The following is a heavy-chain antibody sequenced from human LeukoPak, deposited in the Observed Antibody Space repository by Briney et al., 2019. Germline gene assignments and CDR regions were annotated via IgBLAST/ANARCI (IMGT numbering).Heavy chain of an antibody. CDR2: ISYSGNT. CDR3: ARDSYTGAHFEDTFDI. J-gene: IGHJ3*02. CDR1: GDSINNYY. V-gene: IGHV4-59*01. D-gene: IGHD3-16*01. Sequence: SETLSLTCTVSGDSINNYYWSWIRQLPGKGLEWIGHISYSGNTNYNPSLKSRVTISVDTSKNQFSLKLSSVTTADTAVYYCARDSYTGAHFEDTFDIWGQGTMVTVSS.